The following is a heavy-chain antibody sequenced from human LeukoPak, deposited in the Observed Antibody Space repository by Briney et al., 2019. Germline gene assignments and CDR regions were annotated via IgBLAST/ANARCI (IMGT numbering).Heavy chain of an antibody. CDR2: IYTGGSP. D-gene: IGHD1-26*01. CDR3: AKDRTVGASYWYFDL. Sequence: GGSLRLSCVASGFTVTSNYVTWVRQAPGKGLEWVSVIYTGGSPYYADSVKGRFAISRDISKNTLFLHMNTLRAEDTAIYYCAKDRTVGASYWYFDLWGRGTLVTVSS. CDR1: GFTVTSNY. J-gene: IGHJ2*01. V-gene: IGHV3-53*01.